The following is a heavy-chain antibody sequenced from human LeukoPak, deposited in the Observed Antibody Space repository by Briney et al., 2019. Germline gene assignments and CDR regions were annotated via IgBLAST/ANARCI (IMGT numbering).Heavy chain of an antibody. CDR2: INPNSGGT. Sequence: GASVKVSCKASGYTFTSYYMHWVRQAPGQGLEWMGWINPNSGGTNYAQKFQGWVTMTRDTSISTAYMELSRLRSDDTAVYYCAREASSGWYLDYYYGMDVWGQGTTVTVSS. CDR3: AREASSGWYLDYYYGMDV. V-gene: IGHV1-2*04. J-gene: IGHJ6*02. CDR1: GYTFTSYY. D-gene: IGHD6-19*01.